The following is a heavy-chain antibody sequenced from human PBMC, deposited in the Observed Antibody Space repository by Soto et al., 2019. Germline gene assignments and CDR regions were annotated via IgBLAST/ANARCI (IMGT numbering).Heavy chain of an antibody. J-gene: IGHJ4*02. CDR3: ARRRNSGCDY. Sequence: QVQLVESGGGLVKPGGSLRLSCAASGFTFSDYYITWFRQSPGKGLEWVSYISSGGSNIFYADSVKGRFTISRDNAKKSLYLQMNSLRAEDTAVYYCARRRNSGCDYGGRGTLVTVSS. CDR2: ISSGGSNI. CDR1: GFTFSDYY. V-gene: IGHV3-11*01. D-gene: IGHD1-26*01.